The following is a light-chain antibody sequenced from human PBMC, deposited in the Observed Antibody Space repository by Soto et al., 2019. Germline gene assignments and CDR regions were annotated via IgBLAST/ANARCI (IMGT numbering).Light chain of an antibody. Sequence: DIQMTQSPSSLSASVGDRVTITCRASQSISTYLNWYQQKVRKAPKLLIYAASSLQRGVSSRFSGSGSVTDFTLTISSLQPEDFATYYCQQSYSTPRTFGQGTKLEIK. CDR1: QSISTY. CDR3: QQSYSTPRT. V-gene: IGKV1-39*01. CDR2: AAS. J-gene: IGKJ2*02.